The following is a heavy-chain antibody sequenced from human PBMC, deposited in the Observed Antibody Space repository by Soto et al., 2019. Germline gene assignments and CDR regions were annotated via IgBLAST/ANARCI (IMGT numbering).Heavy chain of an antibody. V-gene: IGHV5-51*01. Sequence: PGESLKISCKGSGYSFTSYWIGWVRQMPGKGLEWMGIIYPGDSDTRYSPSFQGQVTISADKSISTAYLQWSSLKASDTAMYYCARHLTNGRYYYGTDVWGQGTTVTVSS. CDR1: GYSFTSYW. CDR2: IYPGDSDT. J-gene: IGHJ6*02. CDR3: ARHLTNGRYYYGTDV. D-gene: IGHD2-8*01.